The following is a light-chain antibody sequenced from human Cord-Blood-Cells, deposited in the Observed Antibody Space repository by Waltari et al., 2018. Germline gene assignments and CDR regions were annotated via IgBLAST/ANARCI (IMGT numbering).Light chain of an antibody. Sequence: EIVLTQSPGTLSLSQGERATLSCRASQSVSSSYLAWYQQKPGQAPRLLIYGASSRATGIPDRFSGSGSRTDFTLTISRLEPEDFAVYYCQQYGSSPRALTFGGGTKVEIK. CDR2: GAS. CDR3: QQYGSSPRALT. J-gene: IGKJ4*01. V-gene: IGKV3-20*01. CDR1: QSVSSSY.